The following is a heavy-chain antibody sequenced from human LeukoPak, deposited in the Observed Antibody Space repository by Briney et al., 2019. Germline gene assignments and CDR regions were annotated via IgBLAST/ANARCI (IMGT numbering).Heavy chain of an antibody. V-gene: IGHV4-59*08. J-gene: IGHJ4*02. D-gene: IGHD2-15*01. CDR1: GGSISSYY. CDR3: ARRPSGSGGSYFDY. CDR2: IYYSGST. Sequence: ASETLSLTCTVSGGSISSYYWSWIRQSPGKGLEWIGYIYYSGSTNYNPSLKSRVTISVDTSKNQFSLKLSSVTAADTAVYYCARRPSGSGGSYFDYWGQGTLVTVSS.